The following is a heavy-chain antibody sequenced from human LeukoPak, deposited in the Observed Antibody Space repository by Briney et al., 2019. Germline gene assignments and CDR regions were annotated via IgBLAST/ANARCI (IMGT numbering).Heavy chain of an antibody. CDR3: ARDPERRPAYYYYMDV. CDR1: GYTFTGYY. D-gene: IGHD1-1*01. J-gene: IGHJ6*03. Sequence: ASVKVSCKASGYTFTGYYMHWVRQAPGQGLEWRGWINPNSGGTNYAQRFQGRVTMTRDTSISTAYMELSRLRSDDTAVYYCARDPERRPAYYYYMDVWGKGTTVTISS. CDR2: INPNSGGT. V-gene: IGHV1-2*02.